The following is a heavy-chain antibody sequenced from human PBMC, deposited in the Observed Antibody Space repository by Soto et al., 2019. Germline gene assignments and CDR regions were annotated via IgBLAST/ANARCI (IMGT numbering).Heavy chain of an antibody. CDR2: IIPMFATA. CDR1: GDTFRNYA. D-gene: IGHD6-13*01. V-gene: IGHV1-69*01. J-gene: IGHJ2*01. Sequence: QVQLEQSGAEVKKPGSSVKVSCKASGDTFRNYAFSWVRQAPGQGLEWMGGIIPMFATAKYAQNFQGRVMISADESTSTAYMELSSVKSEDTAAYFCGGEREAGGGTARYFDVWGRGTLVTVSS. CDR3: GGEREAGGGTARYFDV.